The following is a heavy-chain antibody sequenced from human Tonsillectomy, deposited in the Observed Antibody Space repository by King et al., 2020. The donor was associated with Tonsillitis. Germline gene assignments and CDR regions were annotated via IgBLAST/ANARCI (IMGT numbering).Heavy chain of an antibody. CDR3: ATNSSNRYYFDH. Sequence: VQLQESGPGLVKPSETLSLTCTVSGGSINRYFWTWIRQPPGKGLEWIGYIDYSGATKYHTWTTNYNPSLKSRVTISVDTSKNQFSLKLKSVTAADTAVYYCATNSSNRYYFDHWGQGTLVSVSS. V-gene: IGHV4-59*01. CDR2: IDYSGATKYHTWTT. J-gene: IGHJ4*02. D-gene: IGHD6-19*01. CDR1: GGSINRYF.